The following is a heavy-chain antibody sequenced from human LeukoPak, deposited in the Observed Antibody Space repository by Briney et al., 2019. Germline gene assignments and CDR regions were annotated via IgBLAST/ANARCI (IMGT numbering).Heavy chain of an antibody. J-gene: IGHJ6*03. CDR3: ARDLGSGSLYYYYYMDV. D-gene: IGHD3-10*01. Sequence: ASVRVSCKASGYTFTSYYMHWVRQAPGQGLEWMGIINPSGGSTSYAQKFQGRVTMTRDMSTSTVYMELSSLRSEDTAVYYCARDLGSGSLYYYYYMDVWGKGTTVTVSS. CDR2: INPSGGST. CDR1: GYTFTSYY. V-gene: IGHV1-46*01.